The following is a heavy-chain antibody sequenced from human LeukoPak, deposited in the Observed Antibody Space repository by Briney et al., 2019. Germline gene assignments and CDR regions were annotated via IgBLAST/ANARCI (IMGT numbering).Heavy chain of an antibody. D-gene: IGHD5-18*01. CDR2: IYTGGNT. Sequence: GGSVRLSCAASXVTVSYHYMSWVRQAPGKGLEWISVIYTGGNTYYADSVKGRFAISRDTSKNTLYLQMNSVRVEDTALYYCARGSTLRGYSYAFLDSWGQGTLVTVSS. V-gene: IGHV3-66*01. J-gene: IGHJ4*02. CDR3: ARGSTLRGYSYAFLDS. CDR1: XVTVSYHY.